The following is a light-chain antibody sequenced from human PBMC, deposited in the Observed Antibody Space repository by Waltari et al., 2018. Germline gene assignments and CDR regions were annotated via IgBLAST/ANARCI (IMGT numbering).Light chain of an antibody. CDR3: CSYAGSSTL. Sequence: QSALTQPASVSGSPGQSITISCTGTSSDVGSYNLVSWYQQHPGKAPKLMIYEGSKRPSVVSTRFSGSKSGNTASLTISGLQAEDEADYYCCSYAGSSTLFGGGTKLTVL. J-gene: IGLJ3*02. V-gene: IGLV2-23*01. CDR2: EGS. CDR1: SSDVGSYNL.